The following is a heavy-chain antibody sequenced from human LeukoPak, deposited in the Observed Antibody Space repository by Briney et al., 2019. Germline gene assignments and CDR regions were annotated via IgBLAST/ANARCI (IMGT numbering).Heavy chain of an antibody. CDR3: ARANYGNYEFDY. CDR1: GYTFAGYY. CDR2: VNPDNGGT. J-gene: IGHJ4*02. D-gene: IGHD1-7*01. V-gene: IGHV1-2*02. Sequence: ASVKVSCKASGYTFAGYYLHWVRQAPGQGLEWMGWVNPDNGGTDHAQKFQGRLTITRDTSINTAHMELSRLRSDDTAVYYCARANYGNYEFDYWGQGTLVTVSS.